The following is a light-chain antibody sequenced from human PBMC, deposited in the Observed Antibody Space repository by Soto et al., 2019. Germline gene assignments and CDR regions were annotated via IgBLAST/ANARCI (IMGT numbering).Light chain of an antibody. V-gene: IGKV3-11*01. J-gene: IGKJ4*01. CDR3: QQHSNWPLT. CDR1: QSVSSN. Sequence: EIVLTQSPATLSLSSGERATLSCRASQSVSSNLAWYQQKPGQAPRLLIYGASNRATGIPARFSGSGSGTDFTLTISSLEPEDFAVYYCQQHSNWPLTFGGGTKVDIK. CDR2: GAS.